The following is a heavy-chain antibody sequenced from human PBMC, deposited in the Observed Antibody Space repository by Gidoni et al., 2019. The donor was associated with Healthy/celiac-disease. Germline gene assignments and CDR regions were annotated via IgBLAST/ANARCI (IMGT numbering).Heavy chain of an antibody. J-gene: IGHJ4*02. V-gene: IGHV3-66*01. Sequence: EVQLVESGGGLVQPGWSLRLPCAASGFTVSSNYLSRVRQAPGKGREWVSVIYSGGFTYYADSVKGRFTISRDNSKNTLYLQMNSLRAEDTAVYYCARVPAGVFDYWGQGTLVTVSS. CDR1: GFTVSSNY. CDR2: IYSGGFT. CDR3: ARVPAGVFDY. D-gene: IGHD3-3*01.